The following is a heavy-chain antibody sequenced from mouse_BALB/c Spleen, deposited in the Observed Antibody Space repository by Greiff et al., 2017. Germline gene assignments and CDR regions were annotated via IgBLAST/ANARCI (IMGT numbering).Heavy chain of an antibody. D-gene: IGHD2-12*01. CDR2: ISDGGSYT. J-gene: IGHJ1*01. V-gene: IGHV5-4*02. Sequence: DVHLVESGGGLVKPGGSLKLSCAASGFTFSDYYMYWVRQTPEKRLEWVATISDGGSYTYYPDSVKGRFTISRDNAKNNLYLQMSSLKSEDTAMYYCAREDYSGYFDVWGAGTTVTVSS. CDR1: GFTFSDYY. CDR3: AREDYSGYFDV.